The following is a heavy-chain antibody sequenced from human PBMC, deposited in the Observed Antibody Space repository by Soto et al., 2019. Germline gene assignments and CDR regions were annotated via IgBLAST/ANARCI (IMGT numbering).Heavy chain of an antibody. CDR3: ARGPDQSKVGY. CDR2: IDYNGRA. V-gene: IGHV4-59*02. D-gene: IGHD4-4*01. Sequence: QVQLQESGPGLVKPSETLPLTCSVSGGSVTGYCWRWVRQPPGKGLEWIGGIDYNGRAHYNPSLASRVSISLDTSNNHFSLKLSSMTAADTSMYYCARGPDQSKVGYWGQGTLVTVSS. CDR1: GGSVTGYC. J-gene: IGHJ4*02.